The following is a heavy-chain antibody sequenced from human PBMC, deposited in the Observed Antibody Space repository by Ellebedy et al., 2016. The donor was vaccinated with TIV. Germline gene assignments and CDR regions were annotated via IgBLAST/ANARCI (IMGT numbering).Heavy chain of an antibody. V-gene: IGHV1-2*02. CDR2: INPNSGGT. Sequence: AASVKVSCKASGYTFTDQYMHWVRQAPGQGLEWVGWINPNSGGTNYAQKFQGRVTMTRDSSISTAYMELTSLRSDDTAVYFCARGLPKRRGTYDYWGQGTLVTVSS. CDR1: GYTFTDQY. CDR3: ARGLPKRRGTYDY. J-gene: IGHJ4*02.